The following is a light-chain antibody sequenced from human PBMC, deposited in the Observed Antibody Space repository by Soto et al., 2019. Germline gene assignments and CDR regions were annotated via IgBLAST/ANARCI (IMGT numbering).Light chain of an antibody. V-gene: IGKV3-11*01. Sequence: EIVLTQSPATLSLSPGERATLSCRASQSVSSYLAWYQQKPGQAPRLLIYDASNRATGIPARCSVSGSGTDFTLTISSLEPEDFSVYYCQQRSNWPHITFGPGTKVDIK. J-gene: IGKJ3*01. CDR3: QQRSNWPHIT. CDR2: DAS. CDR1: QSVSSY.